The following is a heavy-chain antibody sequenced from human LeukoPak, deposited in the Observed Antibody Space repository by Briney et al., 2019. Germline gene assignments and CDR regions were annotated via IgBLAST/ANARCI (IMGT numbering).Heavy chain of an antibody. CDR1: GFGFSTSW. J-gene: IGHJ6*02. V-gene: IGHV3-7*01. Sequence: GGSLRLSCAASGFGFSTSWMSWVRQAPGKGLEWVANIKQDGSEKYYVDSVKGRFTISRDSAKNSVYLQMNSLRDEDTAVYYCTSLSNSYDTDVWGQGTTATVSS. CDR3: TSLSNSYDTDV. D-gene: IGHD2/OR15-2a*01. CDR2: IKQDGSEK.